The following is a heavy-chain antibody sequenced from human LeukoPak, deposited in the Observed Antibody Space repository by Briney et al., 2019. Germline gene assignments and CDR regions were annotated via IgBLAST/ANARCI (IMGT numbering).Heavy chain of an antibody. CDR2: ISSSSSSI. CDR1: GFTFSTYS. Sequence: GGSLRLSCVASGFTFSTYSMNWVRQAPGKGLEWVSYISSSSSSIYYADSVKGRFTISRDNAKNSLYLQMNSLRAEDTAMYYCARGDSNPSYYYYYMDVWGEGTTVTVSS. J-gene: IGHJ6*03. CDR3: ARGDSNPSYYYYYMDV. V-gene: IGHV3-48*01. D-gene: IGHD4-11*01.